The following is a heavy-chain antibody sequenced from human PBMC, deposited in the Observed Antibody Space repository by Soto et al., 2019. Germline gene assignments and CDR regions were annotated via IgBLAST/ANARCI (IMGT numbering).Heavy chain of an antibody. Sequence: QVQLVQSGAEVKKPGSSVKVSCKASGGTFSSYAISWVRQAPGQGLEWMGGIIPIFGTANYAQKFQGRVTITAGESTSPAYMQMSSRGSEDTPVYYGERPMAAIAEQLVPFDYGGQGTLVTVSS. CDR1: GGTFSSYA. CDR2: IIPIFGTA. CDR3: ERPMAAIAEQLVPFDY. J-gene: IGHJ4*02. V-gene: IGHV1-69*01. D-gene: IGHD6-13*01.